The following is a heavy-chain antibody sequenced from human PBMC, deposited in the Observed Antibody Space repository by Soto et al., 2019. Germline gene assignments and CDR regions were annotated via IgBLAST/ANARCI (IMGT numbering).Heavy chain of an antibody. CDR3: ARGGGYTFDY. J-gene: IGHJ4*02. V-gene: IGHV4-30-2*01. CDR2: IYHSGST. Sequence: QLQLQESGSGLVKPSQTLSLTCAVSGGSISSGGYSWSWIRQPPGKGLEWIGYIYHSGSTYYNPPLXGXVXLXXDTSKNQFSLKLSSVTAAGTAVYYFARGGGYTFDYWGQGTLVTVSS. D-gene: IGHD3-16*01. CDR1: GGSISSGGYS.